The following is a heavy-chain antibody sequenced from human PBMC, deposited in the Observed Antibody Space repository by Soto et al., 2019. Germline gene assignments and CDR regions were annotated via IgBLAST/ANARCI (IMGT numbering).Heavy chain of an antibody. CDR3: ARAGGLAARTFDY. J-gene: IGHJ4*02. V-gene: IGHV4-59*01. CDR2: IYYSGST. CDR1: GGSISDFY. D-gene: IGHD3-16*01. Sequence: SETLSLTCAVSGGSISDFYWSWIRQPPGKGLEWIGYIYYSGSTNYNPSLESRVTISVDTSKNLCSQNLRSMSPADTAVYYCARAGGLAARTFDYWGPGTLVTVSS.